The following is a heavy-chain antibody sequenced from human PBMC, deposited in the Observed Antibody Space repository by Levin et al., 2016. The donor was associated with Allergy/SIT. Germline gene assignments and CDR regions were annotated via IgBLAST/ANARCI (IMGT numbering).Heavy chain of an antibody. CDR3: ARLPMYSSSWDGFDY. J-gene: IGHJ4*02. D-gene: IGHD6-13*01. Sequence: GESLKISCAASGFTFSNNWMSWVRQAPGKGLEWLANIDQAGNEKAYVNSVRGRFTISRDNGKSSLYLHMSRLGPEDTAVYYCARLPMYSSSWDGFDYWGQGALVTVAS. CDR2: IDQAGNEK. CDR1: GFTFSNNW. V-gene: IGHV3-7*03.